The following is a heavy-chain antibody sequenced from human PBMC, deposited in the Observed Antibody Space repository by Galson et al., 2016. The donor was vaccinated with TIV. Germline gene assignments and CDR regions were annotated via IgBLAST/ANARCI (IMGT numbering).Heavy chain of an antibody. D-gene: IGHD2-8*01. Sequence: SLRLSCAASGFTFNDYGMHWVRQAPGKGLEWVAFIQYDGHNKYYADSVKGRVTISRDNSKNTVFLQMNSLRTEDTGVYYCANHGLKVYVTNYYYYIDVWGKGTTVTVSS. J-gene: IGHJ6*03. CDR3: ANHGLKVYVTNYYYYIDV. CDR2: IQYDGHNK. CDR1: GFTFNDYG. V-gene: IGHV3-30*02.